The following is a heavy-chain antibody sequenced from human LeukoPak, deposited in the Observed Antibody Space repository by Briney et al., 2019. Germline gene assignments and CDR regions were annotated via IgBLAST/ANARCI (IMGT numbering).Heavy chain of an antibody. D-gene: IGHD1-26*01. CDR3: ATSIVGANYYYYGMDV. CDR2: FDPEDGET. CDR1: GYTLTELS. J-gene: IGHJ6*02. Sequence: ASVKVSCKVSGYTLTELSMHWVRQAPGKGLEWMGGFDPEDGETIYAQKFQGRVTMTEDTSTDTAYIELSSLRSEDTAVYYCATSIVGANYYYYGMDVWGQGTTVTVSS. V-gene: IGHV1-24*01.